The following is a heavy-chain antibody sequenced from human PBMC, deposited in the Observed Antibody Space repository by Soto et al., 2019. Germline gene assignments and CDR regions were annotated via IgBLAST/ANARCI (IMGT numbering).Heavy chain of an antibody. CDR3: ATGSARFDF. CDR1: GFTFTHAW. CDR2: VKSQIDGGTT. D-gene: IGHD6-6*01. V-gene: IGHV3-15*01. Sequence: EVQLVESGGGSVNPGGSVRLSCAASGFTFTHAWMNWVRQVPGEGREWVGHVKSQIDGGTTDSAAALDGRVTISRDDSKNMVYLQMNRLRTDDTAVYYCATGSARFDFWGQGTLVTVSS. J-gene: IGHJ5*01.